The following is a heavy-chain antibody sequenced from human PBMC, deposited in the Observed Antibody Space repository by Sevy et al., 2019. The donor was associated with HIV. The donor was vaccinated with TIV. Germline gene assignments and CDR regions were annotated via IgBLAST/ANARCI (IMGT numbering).Heavy chain of an antibody. D-gene: IGHD2-15*01. CDR2: ISGSGRYT. Sequence: ESLKISCAASGFTFSTYAMNWVRQAPGKGLEWVSSISGSGRYTYYADSVEGRFTISRDSSKNTLYLQMNSLRADDTAVYYCAKGFCSGGSCPRDYYYYGMDVWGQGTTVTVSS. CDR3: AKGFCSGGSCPRDYYYYGMDV. J-gene: IGHJ6*02. V-gene: IGHV3-23*01. CDR1: GFTFSTYA.